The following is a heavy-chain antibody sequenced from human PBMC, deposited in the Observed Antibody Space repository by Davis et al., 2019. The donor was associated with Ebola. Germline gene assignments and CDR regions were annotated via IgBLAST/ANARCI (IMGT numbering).Heavy chain of an antibody. J-gene: IGHJ6*03. CDR3: ARTDIVVVPAARNYYYYYMDV. CDR2: INHSGST. V-gene: IGHV4-34*01. Sequence: PSETLSLTCAVYGGSFSGYYWSCIRQPQGKGLEWIGEINHSGSTNYNPSLKSRVTISVATSKNQFSLKLSSVTAADTAVYYCARTDIVVVPAARNYYYYYMDVWGKGTTVTVSS. D-gene: IGHD2-2*01. CDR1: GGSFSGYY.